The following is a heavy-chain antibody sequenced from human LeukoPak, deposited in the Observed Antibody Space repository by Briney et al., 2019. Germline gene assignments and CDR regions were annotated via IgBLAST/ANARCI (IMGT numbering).Heavy chain of an antibody. Sequence: SVKVSCKATGGTFSTFPVSWVRQAPGQGLEWVGGIIPIFGVTTYAQAFQDRVTITADESTGTAYMELSSLTSDDTAVYYCARLRNGDYGRFYFDYWGQGTLVTVSS. CDR3: ARLRNGDYGRFYFDY. CDR2: IIPIFGVT. V-gene: IGHV1-69*01. J-gene: IGHJ4*02. D-gene: IGHD4-17*01. CDR1: GGTFSTFP.